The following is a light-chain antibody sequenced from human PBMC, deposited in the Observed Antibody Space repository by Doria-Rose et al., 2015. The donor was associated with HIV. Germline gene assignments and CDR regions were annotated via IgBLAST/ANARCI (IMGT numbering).Light chain of an antibody. CDR1: QRVKSSY. J-gene: IGKJ5*01. CDR3: QQYGTSRGT. Sequence: EIVMTQSPGTLSLSPGERATLSRRASQRVKSSYLAWYQQKPGQAPRLLIYDASTRATGIPDRLSGSGSGTDFTLTIGRLEPVDVAVYYCQQYGTSRGTFGQGTRLEIK. CDR2: DAS. V-gene: IGKV3-20*01.